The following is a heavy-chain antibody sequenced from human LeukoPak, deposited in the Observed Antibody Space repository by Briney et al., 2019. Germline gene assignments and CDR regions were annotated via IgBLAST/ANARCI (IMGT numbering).Heavy chain of an antibody. CDR1: GFTFSSYA. CDR3: AKAAPSMGGFDY. CDR2: ISGRGGST. V-gene: IGHV3-23*01. J-gene: IGHJ4*02. D-gene: IGHD6-13*01. Sequence: PGGSLSLSCAASGFTFSSYAMTWVRQAPGKGLEWVSGISGRGGSTYYADSVKGRFTISRDNSKNTLYLQMNSLRAEDTAVYYCAKAAPSMGGFDYWGQGTLVAVSS.